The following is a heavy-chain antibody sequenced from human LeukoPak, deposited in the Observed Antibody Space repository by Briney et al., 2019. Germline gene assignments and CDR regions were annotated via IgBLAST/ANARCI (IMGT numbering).Heavy chain of an antibody. CDR2: ISGSGGST. J-gene: IGHJ5*02. V-gene: IGHV3-23*01. D-gene: IGHD3-10*01. CDR1: GFTFCSYG. CDR3: AKDAPTGELTT. Sequence: QPGGTLRLSCAASGFTFCSYGMSWVRQAPGQGLEWVSAISGSGGSTYYTDSVKGRFTISRDNSKNTLYLQMNSLRAEDTAVYYCAKDAPTGELTTWGQGTLVTVSS.